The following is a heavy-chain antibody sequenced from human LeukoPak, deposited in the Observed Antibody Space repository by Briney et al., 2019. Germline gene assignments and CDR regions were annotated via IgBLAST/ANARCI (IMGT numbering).Heavy chain of an antibody. D-gene: IGHD5-18*01. CDR2: VNPNNGGT. Sequence: ASVKVSCKASGYTFTGYYMHWVRQAPGQGLEWMGWVNPNNGGTNYAQKFQGRVTMTSDTSIGTAYMELSSLTSDDTAVYYCARLGRHDTAMAWGQGTLVTVSS. CDR1: GYTFTGYY. CDR3: ARLGRHDTAMA. J-gene: IGHJ5*02. V-gene: IGHV1-2*02.